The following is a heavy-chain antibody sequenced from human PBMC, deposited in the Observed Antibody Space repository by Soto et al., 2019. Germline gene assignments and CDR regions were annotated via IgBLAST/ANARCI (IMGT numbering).Heavy chain of an antibody. CDR3: NTDRPMSAMVTFDY. CDR2: IKSKADGGIV. V-gene: IGHV3-15*01. Sequence: PGGSLRLSCAASGVTFSNLWMSWVRQAPGKGPEWVGRIKSKADGGIVDYAAPVKGRFTISRDDSKNTLYLQMNSLKIDDTAVYYCNTDRPMSAMVTFDYWGHGTLVTVSS. D-gene: IGHD5-18*01. J-gene: IGHJ4*01. CDR1: GVTFSNLW.